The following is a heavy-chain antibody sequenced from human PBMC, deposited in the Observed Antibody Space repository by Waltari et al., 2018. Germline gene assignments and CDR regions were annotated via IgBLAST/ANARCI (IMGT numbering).Heavy chain of an antibody. CDR1: GYTFTSYA. D-gene: IGHD6-19*01. V-gene: IGHV1-3*01. J-gene: IGHJ4*02. Sequence: QVQLVQSGAEVKKPGASVKVSCKASGYTFTSYAMHWVRQAPGQRLEWMGWINAGNGNTKYSQKFKGIVTITRDTSASTAYMERSSLRSEDTAVYYCARPAVAGLDYWGQGTLVTVSS. CDR3: ARPAVAGLDY. CDR2: INAGNGNT.